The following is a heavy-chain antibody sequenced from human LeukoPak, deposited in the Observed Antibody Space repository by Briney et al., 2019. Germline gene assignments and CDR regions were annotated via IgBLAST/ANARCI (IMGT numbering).Heavy chain of an antibody. CDR3: AKAQGVVVVAAARTITPLDY. D-gene: IGHD2-15*01. V-gene: IGHV3-30*18. CDR1: GFTFSSYG. CDR2: ISYDGSNK. J-gene: IGHJ4*02. Sequence: QPXRSLRLSCAASGFTFSSYGMHWVRQAPGKGLEWVAVISYDGSNKYYADSVKGRFTISRDNSKNTLYLQMNSLRAEDTAVYYCAKAQGVVVVAAARTITPLDYWGQGTLVTVSS.